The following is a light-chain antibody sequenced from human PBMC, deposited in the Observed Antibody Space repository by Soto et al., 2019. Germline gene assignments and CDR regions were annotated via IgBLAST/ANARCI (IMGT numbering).Light chain of an antibody. V-gene: IGKV1-33*01. CDR3: QQYDNLPYT. J-gene: IGKJ2*01. Sequence: DIQMTQSPSSLSASVGDRVTITCQASQYISNYLNWYQQKPGKAPKLLIYDASNLETAVPSRFSGSGSGTDSPFTIISLQPEDIATYYCQQYDNLPYTCGQGTKLEIK. CDR1: QYISNY. CDR2: DAS.